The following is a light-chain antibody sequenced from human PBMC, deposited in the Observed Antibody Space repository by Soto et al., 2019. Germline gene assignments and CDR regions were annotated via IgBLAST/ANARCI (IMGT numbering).Light chain of an antibody. CDR2: DAS. CDR3: QQRSNWPLT. J-gene: IGKJ3*01. CDR1: QSVSSY. Sequence: DIVLTQSPATPSLSPGERATLSCRASQSVSSYLVWFQQKPGQAPRLLIYDASTRATGIPARFSGSGSGTDFTPTISSLEPEDFAVYYCQQRSNWPLTFGPGTKVDIK. V-gene: IGKV3-11*01.